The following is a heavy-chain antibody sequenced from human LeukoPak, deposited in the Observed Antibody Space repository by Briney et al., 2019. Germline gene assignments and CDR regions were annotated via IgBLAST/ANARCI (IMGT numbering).Heavy chain of an antibody. Sequence: SVKVSCKAFVGSFSSEAISWVRQAPGQGLEWMGGIIPIFGTTNYAQKFQGRVTITTDESTSTAYMEVSSLRSEDTAVYYCGRKAGDCGGGSCYSIDYWGQGTLVTVSS. J-gene: IGHJ4*02. CDR2: IIPIFGTT. CDR1: VGSFSSEA. V-gene: IGHV1-69*05. D-gene: IGHD2-15*01. CDR3: GRKAGDCGGGSCYSIDY.